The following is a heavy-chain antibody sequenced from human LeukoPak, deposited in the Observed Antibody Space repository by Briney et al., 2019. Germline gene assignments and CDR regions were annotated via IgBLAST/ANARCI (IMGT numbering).Heavy chain of an antibody. CDR3: ARDSRETYYYDSRWGADAFDT. V-gene: IGHV1-46*01. CDR1: GYTFTSYY. Sequence: ASVKVSCKASGYTFTSYYMHWVRQAPGQGLEWMGIINPSGGSTSYAQKFQGRVTMTRDTSTSTVYMELNSLRSEDTAVYYCARDSRETYYYDSRWGADAFDTWGQGTTVTVSS. CDR2: INPSGGST. J-gene: IGHJ3*02. D-gene: IGHD3-22*01.